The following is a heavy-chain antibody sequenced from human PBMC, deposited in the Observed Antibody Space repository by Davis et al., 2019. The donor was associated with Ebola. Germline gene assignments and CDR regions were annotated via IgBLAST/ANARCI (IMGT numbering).Heavy chain of an antibody. CDR2: ISGHNGNT. J-gene: IGHJ3*02. V-gene: IGHV1-18*01. CDR1: GYSFNNYG. Sequence: ASVKVSCKASGYSFNNYGINWVRQAPGRGLEWMGWISGHNGNTKYAQKVQGRVTLTTDTPTSTAYMELRSLRSDDTAIYYCARDLSFFSRRMEHDAFEIWGQGTMVTVSS. D-gene: IGHD1/OR15-1a*01. CDR3: ARDLSFFSRRMEHDAFEI.